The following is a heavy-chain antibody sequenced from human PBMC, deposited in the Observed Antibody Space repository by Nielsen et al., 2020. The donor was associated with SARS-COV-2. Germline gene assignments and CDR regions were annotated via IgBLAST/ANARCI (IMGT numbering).Heavy chain of an antibody. CDR3: ARDYWGRRDGYTSGWFDP. Sequence: WVRQAPGQGLEWMGWINPNSGGTNYAQKFQGWVTMTRDTSTSTVYMELSSLRSEDTAVYYCARDYWGRRDGYTSGWFDPWGQGTLVTVSS. J-gene: IGHJ5*02. CDR2: INPNSGGT. V-gene: IGHV1-2*04. D-gene: IGHD5-24*01.